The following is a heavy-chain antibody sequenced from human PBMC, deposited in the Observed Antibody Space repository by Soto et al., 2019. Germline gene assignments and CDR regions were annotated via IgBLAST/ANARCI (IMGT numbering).Heavy chain of an antibody. CDR3: AKGDLFWRQGYYYYGMDV. CDR1: GFTFSSYG. D-gene: IGHD3-3*01. J-gene: IGHJ6*02. CDR2: ISYDGSNK. V-gene: IGHV3-30*18. Sequence: GGSLRLSCAAPGFTFSSYGMHWVRQAPGKGLEWVAVISYDGSNKYYADSVKGRFTISRDNSKNTLYLQMNSLRAEDTAVYYCAKGDLFWRQGYYYYGMDVWGQGTTVTVSS.